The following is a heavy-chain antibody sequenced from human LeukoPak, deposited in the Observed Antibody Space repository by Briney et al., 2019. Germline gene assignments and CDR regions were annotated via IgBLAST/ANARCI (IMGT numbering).Heavy chain of an antibody. CDR3: AKDHPIVVVVAATNEGEY. CDR2: ISGSGGST. CDR1: GFTFSSYA. Sequence: GGSLRLSCAASGFTFSSYAMSWVRQAPGKGLEWVSAISGSGGSTYYADSVKGRFTISRDNSKNTLYLQMNSLRAEDTAVYYCAKDHPIVVVVAATNEGEYWGQGTLVTVSS. J-gene: IGHJ4*02. D-gene: IGHD2-15*01. V-gene: IGHV3-23*01.